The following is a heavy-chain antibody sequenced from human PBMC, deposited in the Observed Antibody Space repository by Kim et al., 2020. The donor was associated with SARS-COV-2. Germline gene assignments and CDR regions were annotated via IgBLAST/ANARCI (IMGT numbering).Heavy chain of an antibody. CDR3: ATKPIWSGSYWGNTPYDV. Sequence: GGSLRLSCAASGFTFSSYEMNWVRQAPGKGLEWVSYISSTGSTMYYADSVKGRFTISRDNAENSLYLQMNSLRAEDTAVYYCATKPIWSGSYWGNTPYDVWGQGTMVTVSS. J-gene: IGHJ3*01. V-gene: IGHV3-48*03. CDR1: GFTFSSYE. CDR2: ISSTGSTM. D-gene: IGHD3-3*01.